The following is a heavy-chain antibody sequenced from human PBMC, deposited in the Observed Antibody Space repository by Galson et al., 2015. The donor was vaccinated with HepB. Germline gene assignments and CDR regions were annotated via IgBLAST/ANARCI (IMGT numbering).Heavy chain of an antibody. J-gene: IGHJ5*02. CDR2: IYSGGST. V-gene: IGHV3-53*04. CDR1: GFTVSSNY. Sequence: SLRLSCAASGFTVSSNYMSWVRQAPGKGLEWVSVIYSGGSTYYADSVKGRFTISRHNSKNTLYLQMNSLRAEDTAVYYCARLVYSGYDSHNWFDPWGQGTLVTVSS. D-gene: IGHD5-12*01. CDR3: ARLVYSGYDSHNWFDP.